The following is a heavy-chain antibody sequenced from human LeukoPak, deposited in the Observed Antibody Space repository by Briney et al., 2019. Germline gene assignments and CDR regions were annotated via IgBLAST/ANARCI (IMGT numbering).Heavy chain of an antibody. Sequence: SETLSLTCAVYGGSFSGYYWSWIRQPPGKGLEWIGEINHSGSTNYNPSLKSRVTISVDTSKNQFSLKLSSVTAADTAVYYCARTTYYYGSGSRNFDYWGQGTLVTVSS. CDR1: GGSFSGYY. V-gene: IGHV4-34*01. J-gene: IGHJ4*02. CDR3: ARTTYYYGSGSRNFDY. CDR2: INHSGST. D-gene: IGHD3-10*01.